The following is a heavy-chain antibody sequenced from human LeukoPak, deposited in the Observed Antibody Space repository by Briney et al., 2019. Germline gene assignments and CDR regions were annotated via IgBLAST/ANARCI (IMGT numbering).Heavy chain of an antibody. Sequence: GGSLRLSCAASGFTFSIYWMFWVRQAPGKGPVWVSHINGDGGFTGYADSVKGRFTISRDNAKNSLYLQMNGLRAEDTAVYYCARGYSGYDYWGQGTLVTVSS. CDR3: ARGYSGYDY. D-gene: IGHD5-12*01. CDR1: GFTFSIYW. V-gene: IGHV3-74*01. CDR2: INGDGGFT. J-gene: IGHJ4*02.